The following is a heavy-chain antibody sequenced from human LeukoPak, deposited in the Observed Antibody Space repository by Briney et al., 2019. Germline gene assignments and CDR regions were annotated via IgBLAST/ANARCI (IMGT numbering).Heavy chain of an antibody. D-gene: IGHD6-6*01. Sequence: PSETLSLTCAVYGGSFSGSYWAWIRQPPGKGLEWIGEIIHSGSPNYNPSLKSRVTISVDTSKNQFSLKLSSVTAADTAVYYCARGLRAARPNWYFDLWGRGTLVTVSS. CDR2: IIHSGSP. V-gene: IGHV4-34*01. CDR1: GGSFSGSY. CDR3: ARGLRAARPNWYFDL. J-gene: IGHJ2*01.